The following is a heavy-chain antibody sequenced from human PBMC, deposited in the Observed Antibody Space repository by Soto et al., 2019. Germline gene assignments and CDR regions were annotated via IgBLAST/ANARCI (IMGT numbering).Heavy chain of an antibody. CDR3: ARELSYPDDH. Sequence: EVQLVESGGGLIQPGGSLRLSCAASGLTVSTTYMSWVRQAPGKGLEWVSVIYSGGTTYYADSVRGRFTISRDKSKNTLYLQMNSLKAEDTAVYYCARELSYPDDHWGQGTLVTVSS. V-gene: IGHV3-53*01. CDR2: IYSGGTT. CDR1: GLTVSTTY. J-gene: IGHJ5*02.